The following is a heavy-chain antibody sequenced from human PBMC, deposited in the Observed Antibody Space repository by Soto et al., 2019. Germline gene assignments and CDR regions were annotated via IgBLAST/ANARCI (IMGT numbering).Heavy chain of an antibody. CDR2: ISRTSSAI. J-gene: IGHJ4*02. Sequence: GGSLRLSCVASGFTLSSYSMNWVRQAPGKGLDWVSYISRTSSAIYYADSVKGRFTTSRDNANNSLFLQMNSLRDEDTAVYYCARDGGYSGYDIDYWGQGTLVTVSS. V-gene: IGHV3-48*02. D-gene: IGHD5-12*01. CDR1: GFTLSSYS. CDR3: ARDGGYSGYDIDY.